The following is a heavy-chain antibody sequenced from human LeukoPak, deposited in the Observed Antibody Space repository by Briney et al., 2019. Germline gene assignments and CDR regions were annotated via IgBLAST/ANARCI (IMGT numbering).Heavy chain of an antibody. CDR3: ARAPYCSSTSCYVTAYYYYGMDV. CDR1: GYSFTSYW. Sequence: GESLKISCKGSGYSFTSYWIGRVRQMPGKGLEWMGIIYPGDSDTRYSPSFQGQVTISADKSISTAYLQWSSLKASDTAMYYCARAPYCSSTSCYVTAYYYYGMDVWGQGTTVTVSS. CDR2: IYPGDSDT. D-gene: IGHD2-2*01. J-gene: IGHJ6*02. V-gene: IGHV5-51*01.